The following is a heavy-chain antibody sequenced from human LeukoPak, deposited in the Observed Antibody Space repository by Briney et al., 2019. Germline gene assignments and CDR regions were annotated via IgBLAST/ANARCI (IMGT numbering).Heavy chain of an antibody. Sequence: PSETLSLTCAVYGGSFSGYYWSWIRQPPGKGLEWIGEINHSGSTNYNPSLKSRVTISVDTSKNQFSLKLSSVTAADTAVYYCARQGGYDFWSGYYTFDYWGQGTLVTVSS. CDR3: ARQGGYDFWSGYYTFDY. CDR1: GGSFSGYY. CDR2: INHSGST. D-gene: IGHD3-3*01. J-gene: IGHJ4*02. V-gene: IGHV4-34*01.